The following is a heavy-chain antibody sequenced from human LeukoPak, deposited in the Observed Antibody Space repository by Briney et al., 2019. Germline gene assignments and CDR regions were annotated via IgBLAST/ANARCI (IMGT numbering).Heavy chain of an antibody. V-gene: IGHV1-69*05. CDR2: IIPIFGTA. D-gene: IGHD3-9*01. Sequence: GASVKVSCEASGGTFSSYAISWVRQALGQGLEWMGGIIPIFGTANYAQKFQGRVTITTDESTSTAYMELSLLRSEDTAVYYCARARYYDILTGYYHFDYWGQGTLVTVSS. J-gene: IGHJ4*02. CDR1: GGTFSSYA. CDR3: ARARYYDILTGYYHFDY.